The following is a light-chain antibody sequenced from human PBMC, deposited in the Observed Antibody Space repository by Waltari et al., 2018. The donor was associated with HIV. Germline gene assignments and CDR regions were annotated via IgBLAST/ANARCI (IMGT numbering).Light chain of an antibody. Sequence: QPVLTQPPSASGTPGQRVTISFSGSSSTIENDNIYWYQQFTGAAPKLLIYKDTQRPSGVPDRFTGSKSGTSASLAIGGLRSEDEADYYCVGWDSRLRGYVFGTGTKVTVL. CDR1: SSTIENDN. CDR2: KDT. CDR3: VGWDSRLRGYV. V-gene: IGLV1-47*01. J-gene: IGLJ1*01.